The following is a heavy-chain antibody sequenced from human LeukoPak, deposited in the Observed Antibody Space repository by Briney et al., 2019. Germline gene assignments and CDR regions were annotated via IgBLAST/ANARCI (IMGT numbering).Heavy chain of an antibody. V-gene: IGHV3-23*01. D-gene: IGHD2-15*01. CDR3: AKDRYCSGGSCYSASDYYYYMDV. CDR2: ISGSGGST. CDR1: GFTFSNYA. J-gene: IGHJ6*03. Sequence: GGSLRLSCAASGFTFSNYAMTWVRQAPGKGLEWVSGISGSGGSTYYADSVRGRFTVSRDNSKNTLYLQMNSLRAEDTAVYYCAKDRYCSGGSCYSASDYYYYMDVWGKGTTVTVSS.